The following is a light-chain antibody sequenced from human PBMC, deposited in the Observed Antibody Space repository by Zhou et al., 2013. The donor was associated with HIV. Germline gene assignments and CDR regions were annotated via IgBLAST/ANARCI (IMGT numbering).Light chain of an antibody. Sequence: IVMTQSPASRSMSPGERATLSCRASQSIGTNLAWYQQKPGQAPRLLIYDAVNRATGIPGRFSGSGSGTDFTLTISSLDPEDFAVYYCQQRISWPITFGQGTRLEIK. CDR2: DAV. V-gene: IGKV3-11*01. J-gene: IGKJ5*01. CDR3: QQRISWPIT. CDR1: QSIGTN.